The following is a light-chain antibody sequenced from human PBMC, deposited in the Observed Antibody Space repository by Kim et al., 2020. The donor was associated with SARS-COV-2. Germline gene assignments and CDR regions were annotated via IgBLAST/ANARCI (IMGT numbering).Light chain of an antibody. V-gene: IGLV7-46*01. CDR2: DTS. Sequence: VTVTHTXGSIXXXVXSGXYXYWXPXKPGQAPXTLIYDTSNKHSWTXARFSGSLLGGKAALTLSGAXXEDEAEYYCLLSYSGAPFGGGTKLTVL. CDR1: XXXVXSGXY. J-gene: IGLJ2*01. CDR3: LLSYSGAP.